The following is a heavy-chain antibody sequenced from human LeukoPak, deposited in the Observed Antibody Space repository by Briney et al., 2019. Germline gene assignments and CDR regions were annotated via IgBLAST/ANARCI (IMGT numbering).Heavy chain of an antibody. V-gene: IGHV4-59*01. CDR2: IYYSGST. CDR1: GGSISSYY. CDR3: ARIEYSSSGSFDY. Sequence: SETLSLTXTVSGGSISSYYWSWIRQPPGKGLEWIGYIYYSGSTNYNPSLKSRVTISVDTSKNQFSLKLSSVTAADTAVYYCARIEYSSSGSFDYWGRGTLVTVSS. J-gene: IGHJ4*02. D-gene: IGHD6-6*01.